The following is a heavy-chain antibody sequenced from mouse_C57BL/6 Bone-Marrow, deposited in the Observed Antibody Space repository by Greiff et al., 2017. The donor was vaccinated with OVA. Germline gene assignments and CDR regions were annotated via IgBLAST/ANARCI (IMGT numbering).Heavy chain of an antibody. Sequence: EVQLVESGGGLVQPKGSLKLSCAASGFTFNTYAMHWVRQAPGKGLEWVARIRSKSSNYATSYAVSVKDRFTISRDDSQSMLYLQMNNLKTKNTAMAYCVREGYYDYGYAMDYWGQGTSVTVSS. V-gene: IGHV10-3*01. J-gene: IGHJ4*01. CDR1: GFTFNTYA. CDR3: VREGYYDYGYAMDY. CDR2: IRSKSSNYAT. D-gene: IGHD2-4*01.